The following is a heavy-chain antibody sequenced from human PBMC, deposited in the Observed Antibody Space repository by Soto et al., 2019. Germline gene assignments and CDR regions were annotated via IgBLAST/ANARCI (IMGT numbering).Heavy chain of an antibody. CDR2: IYYSGST. CDR1: GGSISSNY. J-gene: IGHJ4*02. Sequence: SETLSLTCTVSGGSISSNYWSWIRQPPGKGLEWIGHIYYSGSTNYNPSLKSRVTISIDTSKNQFSLKLSSVTAADTAVYYCARDVRGYSGYVPYYLDNWGPGTLVTVSS. V-gene: IGHV4-59*01. D-gene: IGHD5-12*01. CDR3: ARDVRGYSGYVPYYLDN.